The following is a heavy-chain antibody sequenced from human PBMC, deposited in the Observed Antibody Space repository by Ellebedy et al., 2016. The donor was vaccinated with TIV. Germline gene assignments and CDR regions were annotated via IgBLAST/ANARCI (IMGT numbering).Heavy chain of an antibody. CDR1: GFTFSPFA. J-gene: IGHJ3*02. CDR2: MYGSGRGI. CDR3: AKDQVAGDGRWVFDI. V-gene: IGHV3-23*01. Sequence: PGGSLRLSCTASGFTFSPFAMGWVRQTPGKVLEWVSGMYGSGRGITYSDSVKGRFTISRDNSKNTLYLQMNSLRPEDTAIYYCAKDQVAGDGRWVFDIWGQGTMVTVSS. D-gene: IGHD3-16*01.